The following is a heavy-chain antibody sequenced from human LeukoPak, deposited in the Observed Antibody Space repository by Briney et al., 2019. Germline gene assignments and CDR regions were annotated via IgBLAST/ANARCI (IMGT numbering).Heavy chain of an antibody. Sequence: PSETLSLTCAVYGGSFSGYYWSWIRQPSGKGLEWIGEINHSGSTNYNPSLKSRVTISVDTSKNQFSLKLSSVTAADTAVYYCARGRRIVVVITTNNWFDPWGQGTLVTISS. J-gene: IGHJ5*02. V-gene: IGHV4-34*01. D-gene: IGHD3-22*01. CDR2: INHSGST. CDR3: ARGRRIVVVITTNNWFDP. CDR1: GGSFSGYY.